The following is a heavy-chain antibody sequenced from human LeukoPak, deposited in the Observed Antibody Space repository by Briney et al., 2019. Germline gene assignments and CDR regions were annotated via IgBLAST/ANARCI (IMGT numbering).Heavy chain of an antibody. V-gene: IGHV3-30*03. Sequence: GGSLRLSCAASGFIFSSHGMHWIRQAPGKGLEWVAVISYDGSNEYYADSVKGRFIISRDNSKNTLFLQMNSLRPEDTAAYYCARSTFGGIIVIGDYWGQGTLVTVSS. D-gene: IGHD3-16*02. CDR1: GFIFSSHG. CDR2: ISYDGSNE. CDR3: ARSTFGGIIVIGDY. J-gene: IGHJ4*02.